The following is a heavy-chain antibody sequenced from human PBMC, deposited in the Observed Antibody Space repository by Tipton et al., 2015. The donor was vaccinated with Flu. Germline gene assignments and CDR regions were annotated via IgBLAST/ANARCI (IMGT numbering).Heavy chain of an antibody. CDR3: ARDQGQLNWFDP. D-gene: IGHD5-18*01. J-gene: IGHJ5*02. Sequence: TLSLTCTVSGGSISSSTYYWSWIRQPAGKGLEWIGRIYTSGSTNYSPSLKSRVTISVDTSENQFSLKLSSVTAADTAVYYCARDQGQLNWFDPWGQGTLVTVSS. CDR2: IYTSGST. V-gene: IGHV4-61*02. CDR1: GGSISSSTYY.